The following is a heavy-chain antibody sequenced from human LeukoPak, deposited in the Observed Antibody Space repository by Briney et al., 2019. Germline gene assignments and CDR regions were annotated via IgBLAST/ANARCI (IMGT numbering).Heavy chain of an antibody. Sequence: GGSLRLSCAASGFTFSSYSMNWVRQAPGKGLEWVSYISSSSSTIYYADSVKGRFTISRDNAKNSLYLQMNSLRAEDTAVYYCARGSGSCSFNLLGFDPWGQGTLVTVSS. CDR1: GFTFSSYS. J-gene: IGHJ5*02. CDR2: ISSSSSTI. CDR3: ARGSGSCSFNLLGFDP. V-gene: IGHV3-48*01. D-gene: IGHD1-26*01.